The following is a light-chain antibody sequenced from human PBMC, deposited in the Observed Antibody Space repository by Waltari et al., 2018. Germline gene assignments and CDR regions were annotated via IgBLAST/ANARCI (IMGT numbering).Light chain of an antibody. CDR1: QRLVHSDGNTY. V-gene: IGKV2-30*02. J-gene: IGKJ2*01. CDR2: KVS. Sequence: DVVMTQSPLSLPVTLGQPASISCRSSQRLVHSDGNTYLYLFPKRPGQSPRSLMYKVSNRDGGVPDRFSGSGSGTDFTLKSSRVEAEDVGVYYCMQGTHWPYTFGQGTKLETK. CDR3: MQGTHWPYT.